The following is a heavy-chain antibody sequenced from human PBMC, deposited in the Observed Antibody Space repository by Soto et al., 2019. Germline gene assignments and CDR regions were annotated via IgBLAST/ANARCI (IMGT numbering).Heavy chain of an antibody. CDR3: AREGRHSGGIWESWFDP. J-gene: IGHJ5*02. V-gene: IGHV4-31*11. CDR2: IFYTGAT. Sequence: QVELQDSGPGLLKTSQTLSLTCAAPGDSISSRSHYWDWSRRVSGWGLEFLGYIFYTGATYYNPPLRGRISMSVDTSKNQFSLTLRSVTAADTAIYYCAREGRHSGGIWESWFDPWGQGTQVTVSS. D-gene: IGHD3-10*01. CDR1: GDSISSRSHY.